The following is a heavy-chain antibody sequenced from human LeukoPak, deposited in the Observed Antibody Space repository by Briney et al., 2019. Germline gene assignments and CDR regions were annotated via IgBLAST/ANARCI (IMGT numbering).Heavy chain of an antibody. V-gene: IGHV1-2*02. CDR3: ARAPGAAGYYYYGMDV. CDR1: GYTFTGYY. CDR2: INPNSGGT. Sequence: ASVKVSCKASGYTFTGYYMHWARQAPGQGLEWMGWINPNSGGTNYAQKFQGRVTMTRDTSISTAYMELSRLRSDDTAVYYCARAPGAAGYYYYGMDVWGQGTTVTVSS. D-gene: IGHD6-13*01. J-gene: IGHJ6*02.